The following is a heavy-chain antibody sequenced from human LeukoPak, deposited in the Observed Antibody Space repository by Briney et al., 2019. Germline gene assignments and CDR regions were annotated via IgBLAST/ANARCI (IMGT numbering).Heavy chain of an antibody. J-gene: IGHJ4*02. Sequence: SETLSLTCAVYGGSFSRDYWSWIRQPPGKGLEWIGYIYYTGSTNYNPSLKSRVTISVDTSKNQFSLNLSSVTAADTAVYYCARDRPGGSSLDYWGQGTLVTVSS. CDR1: GGSFSRDY. CDR2: IYYTGST. V-gene: IGHV4-59*01. D-gene: IGHD2-2*01. CDR3: ARDRPGGSSLDY.